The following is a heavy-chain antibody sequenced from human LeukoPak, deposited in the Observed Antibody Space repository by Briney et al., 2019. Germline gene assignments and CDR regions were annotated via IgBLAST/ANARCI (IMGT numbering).Heavy chain of an antibody. Sequence: ASVKVSCKASGYTFTGYYMHWLRQAPGQGLEWMGWMHPNSGGTNYAQKFQGRVTMTRDTSISTAYMDLSSLRSDDTAVYYCARHTTIFGVAIIDIWGQGTMVTVS. CDR2: MHPNSGGT. D-gene: IGHD3-3*01. V-gene: IGHV1-2*02. CDR3: ARHTTIFGVAIIDI. J-gene: IGHJ3*02. CDR1: GYTFTGYY.